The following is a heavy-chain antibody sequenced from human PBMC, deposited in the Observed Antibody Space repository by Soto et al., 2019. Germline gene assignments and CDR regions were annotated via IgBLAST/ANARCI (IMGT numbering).Heavy chain of an antibody. Sequence: ASVKVSCKASRYTFTSYDINWVRQATGQGLEWMGWMNPNSGNTGYAQKFQGRVTMTRNTSISTAYMELSSLRAEDTAVYYCARGDYDDIYYYYYGMDVWGQGTTVTV. D-gene: IGHD3-22*01. V-gene: IGHV1-8*01. CDR2: MNPNSGNT. CDR3: ARGDYDDIYYYYYGMDV. CDR1: RYTFTSYD. J-gene: IGHJ6*02.